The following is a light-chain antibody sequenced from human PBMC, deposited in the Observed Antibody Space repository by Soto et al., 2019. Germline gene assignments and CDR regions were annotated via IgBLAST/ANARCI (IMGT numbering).Light chain of an antibody. V-gene: IGLV2-14*01. CDR2: DVS. Sequence: QSALTQPASVSGSPGQSITISRTGTSSDVGAYNYVSWYQQHPGKAPKLMIYDVSNRPSGVSNRFSGSKSGNTASLTISGLQAEDEADYYCSSYTSSNTSWVFGGGTQLPVL. J-gene: IGLJ3*02. CDR1: SSDVGAYNY. CDR3: SSYTSSNTSWV.